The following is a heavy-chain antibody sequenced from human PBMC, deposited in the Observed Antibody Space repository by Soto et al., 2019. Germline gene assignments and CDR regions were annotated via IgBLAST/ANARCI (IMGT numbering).Heavy chain of an antibody. V-gene: IGHV3-23*01. J-gene: IGHJ4*02. CDR2: ISGSGGST. D-gene: IGHD3-22*01. CDR1: GFTFSSYA. Sequence: GGSLRLSCAASGFTFSSYAMSWVRQAPGKGLEWVSAISGSGGSTYYADSVKGRFTISRDNSKNTLYLQMNSLRAEDTAVYYCAKDQRDYYDSSGYGFHFDDWGQGTLVTVSS. CDR3: AKDQRDYYDSSGYGFHFDD.